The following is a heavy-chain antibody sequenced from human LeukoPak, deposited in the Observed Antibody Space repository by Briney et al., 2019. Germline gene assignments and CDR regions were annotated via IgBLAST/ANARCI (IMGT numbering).Heavy chain of an antibody. D-gene: IGHD5-12*01. Sequence: PSETLSLTCTVSGGSISTYYWSWIRQPPGKGLEWIGYIYHSGSTNYNPSLKSRVTISVDTSQNQFSLNLSSVTAADTAIYYCARDGYSGSDALWGQGTLVTVSS. J-gene: IGHJ4*02. CDR2: IYHSGST. CDR1: GGSISTYY. V-gene: IGHV4-59*01. CDR3: ARDGYSGSDAL.